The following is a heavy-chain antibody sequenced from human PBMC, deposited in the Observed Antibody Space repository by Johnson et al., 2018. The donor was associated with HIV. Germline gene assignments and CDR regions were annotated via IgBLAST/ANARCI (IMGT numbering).Heavy chain of an antibody. D-gene: IGHD1-26*01. V-gene: IGHV3-30*18. Sequence: VHLVESGGGLVQPGGSLRLSCAASGFTFSSYGMHWVRQAPGKGLEWVAVVSYDGSERYYADSVKGRFTISRDISKNTLYLQMNSLRAEDTAVYYCAKDASGSYSRAQSISDAFDIWGQGTMVTVSS. J-gene: IGHJ3*02. CDR2: VSYDGSER. CDR3: AKDASGSYSRAQSISDAFDI. CDR1: GFTFSSYG.